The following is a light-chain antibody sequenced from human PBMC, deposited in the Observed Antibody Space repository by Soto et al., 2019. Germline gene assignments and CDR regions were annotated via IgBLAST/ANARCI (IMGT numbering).Light chain of an antibody. Sequence: QSALTQPASVSGSPGQSITISCTGTSSDVGGYNYVSWYQQHPGNSPKLMIYEVSNRPSGVSNRFSGSKSGNTASLIISGLQAEDEGDYYCSSYAARSTGVFGGGTKLTVL. J-gene: IGLJ3*02. CDR3: SSYAARSTGV. V-gene: IGLV2-14*01. CDR2: EVS. CDR1: SSDVGGYNY.